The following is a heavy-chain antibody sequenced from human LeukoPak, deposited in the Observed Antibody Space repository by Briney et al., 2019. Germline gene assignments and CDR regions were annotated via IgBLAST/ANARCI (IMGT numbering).Heavy chain of an antibody. CDR1: GFTVSSNY. Sequence: GGSLRLSCAASGFTVSSNYMSWVRQAPGKGLEWVSYISGGGDTTLYADSVKGRFTTSRDNAKNSLYLQLTSLRAEDTAVYYCARVGRIQYFDCWGQGTLVTVSS. D-gene: IGHD5-18*01. CDR3: ARVGRIQYFDC. J-gene: IGHJ4*02. V-gene: IGHV3-48*03. CDR2: ISGGGDTT.